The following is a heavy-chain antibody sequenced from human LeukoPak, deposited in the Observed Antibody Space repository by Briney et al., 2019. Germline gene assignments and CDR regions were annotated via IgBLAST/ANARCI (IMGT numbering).Heavy chain of an antibody. CDR1: GGSISSYY. Sequence: SETLSLTCTVSGGSISSYYWGWIRQPPGKGLEWIGYIYYSGSTNYNPSLKSRVAISVDTSKNQFSLKLSSVTAADTAVYYCAKESPYCSGGSCYSSWFDPWGQGTLVTVSS. J-gene: IGHJ5*02. CDR2: IYYSGST. CDR3: AKESPYCSGGSCYSSWFDP. D-gene: IGHD2-15*01. V-gene: IGHV4-59*12.